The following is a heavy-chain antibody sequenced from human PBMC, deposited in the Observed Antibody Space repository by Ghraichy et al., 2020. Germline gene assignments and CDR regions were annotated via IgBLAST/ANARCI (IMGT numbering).Heavy chain of an antibody. V-gene: IGHV4-61*02. CDR2: IYTTGTT. Sequence: SETLSLTCTVSGGSISSGGYYWSWIRQPAGKGLEWIGRIYTTGTTNYNPSLKSRLTISVDTSKNQFSRKMNSVTAADTAVYYCARVARYYYYAMAVWGQGTTVTVSS. CDR3: ARVARYYYYAMAV. J-gene: IGHJ6*02. CDR1: GGSISSGGYY.